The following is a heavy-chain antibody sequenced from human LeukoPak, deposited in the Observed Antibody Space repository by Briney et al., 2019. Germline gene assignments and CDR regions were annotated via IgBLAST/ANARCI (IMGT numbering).Heavy chain of an antibody. V-gene: IGHV3-48*03. CDR1: GFTFSSYE. Sequence: GGPLRLSCAASGFTFSSYEMNWVRQAPGKGLEWVSYISSSGSTIYYADSVKGRFTISRDNAKNSLYLQMNSLSAEDTAVYYCARESTLGFGELFRYYYGMDVWGKGTTVTVSS. CDR3: ARESTLGFGELFRYYYGMDV. J-gene: IGHJ6*04. D-gene: IGHD3-10*01. CDR2: ISSSGSTI.